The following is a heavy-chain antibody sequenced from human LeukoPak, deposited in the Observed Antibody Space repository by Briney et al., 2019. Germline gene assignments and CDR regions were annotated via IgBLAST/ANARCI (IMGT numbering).Heavy chain of an antibody. CDR3: ATTRPDYDILTGSYYYGMDV. D-gene: IGHD3-9*01. CDR1: GYTFTSYG. Sequence: ASVKVSCKASGYTFTSYGISWVRQAPGQGLEWMGWISAYNGNTNYAQKLQGRVTMTTDTSTSTAYMDLRSLRSDDTAVYYCATTRPDYDILTGSYYYGMDVWGQGTTVTVSS. CDR2: ISAYNGNT. V-gene: IGHV1-18*01. J-gene: IGHJ6*02.